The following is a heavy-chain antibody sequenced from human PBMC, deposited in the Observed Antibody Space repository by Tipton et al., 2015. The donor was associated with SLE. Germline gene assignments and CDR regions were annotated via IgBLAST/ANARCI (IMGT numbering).Heavy chain of an antibody. V-gene: IGHV4-59*01. CDR1: GGSISSYY. J-gene: IGHJ3*02. CDR3: VRALWLDKDFAVVPPGIRLRAFDI. Sequence: TLSLTCTVSGGSISSYYWSWIRQPPGKGLEWIGFIYYTGSTDYNPSLRSRVSISIDTSKNQFFLRLSSVTAADTAVYFCVRALWLDKDFAVVPPGIRLRAFDIWGQGTMVTVSS. CDR2: IYYTGST. D-gene: IGHD2-2*02.